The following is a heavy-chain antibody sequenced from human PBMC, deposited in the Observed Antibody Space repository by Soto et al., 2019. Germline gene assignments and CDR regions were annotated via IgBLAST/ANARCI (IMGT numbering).Heavy chain of an antibody. CDR1: GYTLTELS. J-gene: IGHJ6*02. Sequence: QVQLVQSGAEVKKPGASVKVSCKVSGYTLTELSMHWVRQAPGKGLEWMGGFDPEDGETIYAQKFQGRVTITENTSTDTAYMELSSLRSEDTAVYYCATGFLSGGAHYYDYGMDVWGQGTTVTVSS. CDR3: ATGFLSGGAHYYDYGMDV. D-gene: IGHD2-15*01. V-gene: IGHV1-24*01. CDR2: FDPEDGET.